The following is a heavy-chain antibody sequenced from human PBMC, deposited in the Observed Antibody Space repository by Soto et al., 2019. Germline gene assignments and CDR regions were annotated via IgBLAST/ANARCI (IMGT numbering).Heavy chain of an antibody. CDR3: ARELPTTIRGGYYYSYGMDV. J-gene: IGHJ6*02. Sequence: GGSLRLSCAASGFILSSYWMHWVRQVPGKGLVWVSRLHSDGSTTTYADSVKGRFTISRDNAKNTLYLQTNSLRAEDTAVYYCARELPTTIRGGYYYSYGMDVWGQGTTVTVSS. CDR1: GFILSSYW. CDR2: LHSDGSTT. D-gene: IGHD2-2*02. V-gene: IGHV3-74*03.